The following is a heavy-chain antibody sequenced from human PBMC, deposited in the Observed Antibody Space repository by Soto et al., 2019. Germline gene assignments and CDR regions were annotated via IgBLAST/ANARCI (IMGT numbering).Heavy chain of an antibody. CDR3: ATKQQGYYYGMDV. CDR1: GFTFSSYA. V-gene: IGHV3-23*01. CDR2: ISGSGGST. D-gene: IGHD6-13*01. J-gene: IGHJ6*02. Sequence: SGGSLRLACAASGFTFSSYAMSWVRQAPGKGLEWVSAISGSGGSTYYADSVKGRFTISRDTSKNTLYLQMNSLRAEDTAVYYCATKQQGYYYGMDVWGQGTTVTVSS.